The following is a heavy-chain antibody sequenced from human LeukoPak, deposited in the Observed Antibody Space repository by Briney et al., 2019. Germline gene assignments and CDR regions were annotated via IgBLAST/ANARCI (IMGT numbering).Heavy chain of an antibody. CDR1: GFTLSSYS. Sequence: GGSLRLSCAASGFTLSSYSMNWVRQAPGKGLVWVSRINSDGINTSYADSVKGRFTISRDNAKNTLNLQMNSLRAEDTAVYYCAKTYSGSYRDAFDIWGQGTMVTVSS. J-gene: IGHJ3*02. D-gene: IGHD1-26*01. V-gene: IGHV3-74*01. CDR2: INSDGINT. CDR3: AKTYSGSYRDAFDI.